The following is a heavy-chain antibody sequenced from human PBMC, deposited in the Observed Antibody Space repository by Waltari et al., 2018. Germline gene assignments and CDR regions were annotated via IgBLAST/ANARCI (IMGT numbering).Heavy chain of an antibody. J-gene: IGHJ6*02. CDR2: IRPDGSEK. V-gene: IGHV3-7*01. Sequence: EERLVESGGGLVQPGGSLRLSCEASGFTFKTYLMNWVRQAPGKGLGWVANIRPDGSEKSYVDSVKGRFTISRDNAKNAVYLQLNRLGVEDTALYYCARGMYNGLDVWGPGTTVIVSS. D-gene: IGHD1-20*01. CDR3: ARGMYNGLDV. CDR1: GFTFKTYL.